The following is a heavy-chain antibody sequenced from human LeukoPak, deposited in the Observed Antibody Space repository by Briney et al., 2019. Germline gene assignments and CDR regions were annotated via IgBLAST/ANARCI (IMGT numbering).Heavy chain of an antibody. CDR1: GFTFSTYW. Sequence: GGSLRLSCAGSGFTFSTYWMTWVRQAPGKGLEWVSGISWNSGSIGYADSVKGRFTISRDNAKNSLYLQMNSLRAEDTALYYCAKDSGARTYYFDYWGQGTLVTVSS. J-gene: IGHJ4*02. CDR3: AKDSGARTYYFDY. V-gene: IGHV3-9*01. CDR2: ISWNSGSI. D-gene: IGHD1-26*01.